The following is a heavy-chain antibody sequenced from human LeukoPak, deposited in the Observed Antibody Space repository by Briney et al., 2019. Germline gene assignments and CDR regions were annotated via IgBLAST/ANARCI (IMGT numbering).Heavy chain of an antibody. CDR2: INPSGGST. CDR1: GYTFTSYG. V-gene: IGHV1-46*01. J-gene: IGHJ5*02. CDR3: ARAPFHYDFWSGYLSWFDP. Sequence: ASVKVSCKASGYTFTSYGISWVRQAPGQGLEWMGIINPSGGSTSYAQKFQGRVTMTRDTSTSTVYMELSSLRSEDTAVYYCARAPFHYDFWSGYLSWFDPWGQGTLVTVSS. D-gene: IGHD3-3*01.